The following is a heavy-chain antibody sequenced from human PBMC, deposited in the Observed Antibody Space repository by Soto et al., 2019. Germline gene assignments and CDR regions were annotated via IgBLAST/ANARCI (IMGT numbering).Heavy chain of an antibody. D-gene: IGHD6-19*01. CDR3: ARDHEIESCDDSSGWSFDY. V-gene: IGHV1-69*01. J-gene: IGHJ4*02. Sequence: QVQLVQSGAEVKKPGSSVKVSCKASGGTFSSYAISWVRQAPGQGLEWMGGIIPIFGTANYAQKFQGRVTITADESTSTAYMELSSLRSEDTAVYYCARDHEIESCDDSSGWSFDYWGQGTLVTVSS. CDR2: IIPIFGTA. CDR1: GGTFSSYA.